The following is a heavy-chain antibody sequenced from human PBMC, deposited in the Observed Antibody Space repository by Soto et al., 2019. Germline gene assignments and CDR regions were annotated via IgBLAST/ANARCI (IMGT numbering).Heavy chain of an antibody. CDR3: ASRGGYSSSSGWFDP. Sequence: SETLSLTCAVYGGSFGGYYWSWIGQPPGKGLEWIGEINHSGSTNYNPSLKSRVTISVDTSKNQFSLKLSSVTAADTAVYYCASRGGYSSSSGWFDPWGQGTLVTVSS. CDR2: INHSGST. CDR1: GGSFGGYY. V-gene: IGHV4-34*01. D-gene: IGHD6-6*01. J-gene: IGHJ5*02.